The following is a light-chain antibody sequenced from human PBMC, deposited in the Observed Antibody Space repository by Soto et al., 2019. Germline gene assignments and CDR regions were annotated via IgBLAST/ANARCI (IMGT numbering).Light chain of an antibody. Sequence: EIVLTQSPGTLSLSPGERATLSCRASQSVSGNYLAWYQQKPGQSPRLLIYGSSDRATGIPDRCSGSGSETDFTITISRVEPEDFAVYYCQQYGSSPPYTFGQGTKLEIK. CDR3: QQYGSSPPYT. CDR1: QSVSGNY. CDR2: GSS. V-gene: IGKV3-20*01. J-gene: IGKJ2*01.